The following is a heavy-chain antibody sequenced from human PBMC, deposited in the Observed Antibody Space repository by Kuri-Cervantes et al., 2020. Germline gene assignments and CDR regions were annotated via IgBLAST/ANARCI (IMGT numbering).Heavy chain of an antibody. Sequence: ASVKVSCKASGYTFTGYYMHWVRQAPGQGLEWMGWINPNSGGTNYAQKFQGWVTMTRDTSISAAYMELSRLRSDDTAVYYCARRYLDGGADYWGQGTPVTVSS. V-gene: IGHV1-2*04. CDR2: INPNSGGT. CDR3: ARRYLDGGADY. D-gene: IGHD3/OR15-3a*01. J-gene: IGHJ4*02. CDR1: GYTFTGYY.